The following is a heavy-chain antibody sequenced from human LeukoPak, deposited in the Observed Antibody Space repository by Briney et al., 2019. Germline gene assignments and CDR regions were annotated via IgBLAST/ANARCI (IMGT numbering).Heavy chain of an antibody. CDR1: GFTFSSYS. J-gene: IGHJ4*02. D-gene: IGHD3-3*01. CDR3: ARNPSTIFGVVIEREFDY. V-gene: IGHV3-48*04. CDR2: ISSSSSTI. Sequence: AGGSLRLSCAASGFTFSSYSMNWVRQAPGKGLEWVSYISSSSSTIYYADSVKGRFTISRDNAKNSLYLQMNSLRAEDTAAYYCARNPSTIFGVVIEREFDYWGQGTLVTVSS.